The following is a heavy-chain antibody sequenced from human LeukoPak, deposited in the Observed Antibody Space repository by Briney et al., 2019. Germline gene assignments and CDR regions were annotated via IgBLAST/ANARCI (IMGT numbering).Heavy chain of an antibody. Sequence: SETLSLTCAVYGGSFSGYYWSWIRQPPGKGLEWIGEINHSGSTNYNPSLKSRVTISVDTSKNQFSLKLSSVTAADTAVYYCARGQITMVRGVIITLYFDYWGQGTLVTVS. V-gene: IGHV4-34*01. CDR3: ARGQITMVRGVIITLYFDY. D-gene: IGHD3-10*01. CDR2: INHSGST. CDR1: GGSFSGYY. J-gene: IGHJ4*02.